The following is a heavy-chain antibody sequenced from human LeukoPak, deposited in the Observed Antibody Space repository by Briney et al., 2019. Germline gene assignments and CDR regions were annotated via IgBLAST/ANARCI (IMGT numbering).Heavy chain of an antibody. CDR3: APDYYYYGMVV. Sequence: GGSLRLSCAASGFTFSTYEMNWVRQAPGKGLDGVSYISSGGSTIYYADSVKGRFTISRDNAKSSLFLQMNSLRAEDTAVYYCAPDYYYYGMVVRGQGTTVTVTS. V-gene: IGHV3-48*03. J-gene: IGHJ6*02. CDR1: GFTFSTYE. CDR2: ISSGGSTI.